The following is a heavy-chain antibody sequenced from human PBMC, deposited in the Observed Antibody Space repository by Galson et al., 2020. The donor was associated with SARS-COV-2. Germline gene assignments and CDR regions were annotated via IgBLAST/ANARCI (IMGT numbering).Heavy chain of an antibody. CDR1: GFTFSSYD. J-gene: IGHJ4*02. D-gene: IGHD5-18*01. CDR2: ISFDGSDK. Sequence: AGSLRLSCAASGFTFSSYDMHWVRQAPGKGLEWVAVISFDGSDKYYADSVKGRFTISRDSSKNLLFLQMSSLRTEDTAVYYCARDVVRNSHGYLDSWGQGTLVTVSS. V-gene: IGHV3-30*04. CDR3: ARDVVRNSHGYLDS.